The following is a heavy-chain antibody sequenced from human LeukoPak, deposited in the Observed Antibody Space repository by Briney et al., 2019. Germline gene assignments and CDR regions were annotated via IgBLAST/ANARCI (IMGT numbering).Heavy chain of an antibody. CDR2: MNPNSGNT. Sequence: ASVKVSCKASGYTFTSYDINWVRQATGQGLEWMGWMNPNSGNTGYAQKFQGRVTMTTDTSTSTAYMELRSLRSDDTAVYYCARYIAVAGYQFDYWGQGTLVTVSS. D-gene: IGHD6-19*01. CDR1: GYTFTSYD. V-gene: IGHV1-8*02. J-gene: IGHJ4*02. CDR3: ARYIAVAGYQFDY.